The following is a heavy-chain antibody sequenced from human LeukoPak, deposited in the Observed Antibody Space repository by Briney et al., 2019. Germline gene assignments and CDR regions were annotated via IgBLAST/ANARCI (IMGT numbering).Heavy chain of an antibody. CDR3: ASWAPNTVTTEPSFDY. CDR2: IIPIFGTA. V-gene: IGHV1-69*05. J-gene: IGHJ4*02. CDR1: GGTFSSYA. D-gene: IGHD4-11*01. Sequence: SVKVSSKASGGTFSSYAISWVRQAPGQGLEWMGGIIPIFGTANYAQKFQGRVTITTDESTSTAYMELSSLRSEDTAVYYCASWAPNTVTTEPSFDYWGQGTLVTVSS.